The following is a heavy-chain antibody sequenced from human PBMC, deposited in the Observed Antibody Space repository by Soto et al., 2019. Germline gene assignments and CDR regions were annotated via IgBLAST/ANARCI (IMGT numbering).Heavy chain of an antibody. CDR2: IYRAGST. J-gene: IGHJ4*02. D-gene: IGHD1-7*01. CDR1: CGSFTSNNW. V-gene: IGHV4-4*02. CDR3: ASRDPGTSVDY. Sequence: TLSLTCAVSCGSFTSNNWWTWVRQPPGQGLEWIGEIYRAGSTNYNPSLKSRVTISLDKSENQFSLKVTSLTAADTAVYYCASRDPGTSVDYWGQGTLVTGLL.